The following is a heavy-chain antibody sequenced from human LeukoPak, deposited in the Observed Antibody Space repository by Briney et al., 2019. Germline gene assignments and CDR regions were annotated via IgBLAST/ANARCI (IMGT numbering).Heavy chain of an antibody. CDR3: ARRHLIGYCSSTSCPYYFDY. CDR2: IYPGDSDT. J-gene: IGHJ4*02. V-gene: IGHV5-51*01. Sequence: GESLKNSCKGSGYSFTSYWIGWVRQMPGKGLEWMGIIYPGDSDTRYSPSFQGQVTISADKSISTAYLQWSSLKASDTAMYYCARRHLIGYCSSTSCPYYFDYWGQGTLVTVSS. D-gene: IGHD2-2*01. CDR1: GYSFTSYW.